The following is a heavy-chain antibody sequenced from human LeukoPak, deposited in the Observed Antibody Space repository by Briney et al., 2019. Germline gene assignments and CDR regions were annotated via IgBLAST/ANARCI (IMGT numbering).Heavy chain of an antibody. CDR2: INPNSGGT. CDR3: ARRVKGGYRDRGAFDI. V-gene: IGHV1-2*02. Sequence: ASVKVSCKASGYTFTGYHMHWVRHAPGQGLEWMGWINPNSGGTNYAQKFQGRVAMTRDTSISTAYMELSRLRSDDTAVYYCARRVKGGYRDRGAFDIWGQGTMVTVSS. J-gene: IGHJ3*02. D-gene: IGHD5-18*01. CDR1: GYTFTGYH.